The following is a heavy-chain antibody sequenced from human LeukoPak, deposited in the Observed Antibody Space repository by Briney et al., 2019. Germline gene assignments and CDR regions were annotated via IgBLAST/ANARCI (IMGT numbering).Heavy chain of an antibody. CDR3: AVGYCSSTSCYVPGDY. J-gene: IGHJ4*02. V-gene: IGHV1-69*05. Sequence: ASVKVSCKASGYIFTNYGISWVRQAPGQGLEWMGRIIPIFGTANYAQKFQGRVTITTDESTSTAYMELSSLRSEDTAVYYCAVGYCSSTSCYVPGDYWGQGTLVTVSS. CDR1: GYIFTNYG. D-gene: IGHD2-2*01. CDR2: IIPIFGTA.